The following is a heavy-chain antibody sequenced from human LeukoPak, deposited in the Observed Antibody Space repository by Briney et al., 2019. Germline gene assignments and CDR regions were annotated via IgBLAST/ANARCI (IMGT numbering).Heavy chain of an antibody. CDR3: AKEETMSTVTTYCDY. CDR1: GFTFSSYA. V-gene: IGHV3-23*01. J-gene: IGHJ4*02. D-gene: IGHD4-17*01. CDR2: ISGSGGST. Sequence: SGGSLRLSCAASGFTFSSYAMSWVRQAPGKGLEWVSAISGSGGSTYYADSVKGRLTISRDNSKNTLYLQMNSLRAEDTAVYYCAKEETMSTVTTYCDYWGQGTLVTVSS.